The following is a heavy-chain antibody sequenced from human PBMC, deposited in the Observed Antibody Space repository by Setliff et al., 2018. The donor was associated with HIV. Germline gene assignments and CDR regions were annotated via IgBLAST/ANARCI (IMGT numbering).Heavy chain of an antibody. J-gene: IGHJ4*02. CDR1: GFTFSTYN. Sequence: PGGSLRLSCATSGFTFSTYNMNWVRQAPGKGLEWISYITTGGTTIYYADSVRGRFTISRDNAKNSLFLEMKSLRVEDTAVYYCARDAPGGGEIDYWGQGTLVTVS. D-gene: IGHD3-16*01. V-gene: IGHV3-48*01. CDR3: ARDAPGGGEIDY. CDR2: ITTGGTTI.